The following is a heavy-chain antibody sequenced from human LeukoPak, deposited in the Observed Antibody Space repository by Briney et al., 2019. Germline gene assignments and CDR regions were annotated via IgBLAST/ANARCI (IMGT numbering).Heavy chain of an antibody. V-gene: IGHV3-23*01. CDR1: GFTFSAYA. J-gene: IGHJ3*02. CDR2: IRGGGGSA. D-gene: IGHD4-17*01. Sequence: GRSLRLSCTASGFTFSAYAMMWVRQAPGKGPEWVSAIRGGGGSAFYADSVKGRFTISRDNSKYTLFLQMNSLRAEDTAVYYCARDPNGDYIGAFDMWGPGTMVTVSS. CDR3: ARDPNGDYIGAFDM.